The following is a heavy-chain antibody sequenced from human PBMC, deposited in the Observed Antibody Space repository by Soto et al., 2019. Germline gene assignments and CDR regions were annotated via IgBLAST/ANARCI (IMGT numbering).Heavy chain of an antibody. CDR3: ARRDMVRGVINGWFDP. D-gene: IGHD3-10*01. CDR1: GGSISSGAYS. CDR2: IYHSGTT. Sequence: PSETLSLTCTVSGGSISSGAYSWSWIRQPPGKGLEWIGYIYHSGTTYYNPSLKSRLTIPVDTSKNQFSLKMSSVTAADTAVYYCARRDMVRGVINGWFDPWGQGTRVTVSS. V-gene: IGHV4-30-2*01. J-gene: IGHJ5*02.